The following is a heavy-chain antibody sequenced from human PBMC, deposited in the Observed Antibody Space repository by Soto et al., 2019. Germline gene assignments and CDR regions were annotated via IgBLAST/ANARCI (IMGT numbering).Heavy chain of an antibody. J-gene: IGHJ4*02. D-gene: IGHD2-21*02. V-gene: IGHV1-3*01. CDR1: GYTFTSYA. CDR2: INAGNGNT. Sequence: ASVKVSCKASGYTFTSYAMHWVRQAPGQRLEWMGWINAGNGNTKYSQKFQGRVTITRDTSASTAYMELSSLRSEDTAVYYCARCGGDCYSTLNFDYWGQGTLVTVS. CDR3: ARCGGDCYSTLNFDY.